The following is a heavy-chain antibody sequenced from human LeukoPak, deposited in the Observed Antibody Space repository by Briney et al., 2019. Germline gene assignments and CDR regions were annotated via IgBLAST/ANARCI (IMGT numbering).Heavy chain of an antibody. D-gene: IGHD2-2*01. Sequence: SETLSLTCTVSRGSISSYYWCWIRQPAGKGLEWMGRIYTSGSTNYNPSLKSRVTMSVDTSKNQFSLKLSSVTAADTAVYYCARDLVVVVPAAIPGNWFDHWGQGPLVTVSS. CDR2: IYTSGST. CDR1: RGSISSYY. CDR3: ARDLVVVVPAAIPGNWFDH. J-gene: IGHJ5*02. V-gene: IGHV4-4*07.